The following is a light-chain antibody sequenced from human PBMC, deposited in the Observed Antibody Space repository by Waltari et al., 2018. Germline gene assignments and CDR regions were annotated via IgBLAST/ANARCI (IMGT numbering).Light chain of an antibody. Sequence: SYELTQPPSVSVSPGQTASITCSGDKLGDKYACWYQQKPGQSPVLVIYQDIKRPSGFPERFSGSNSGNTAALTISGTQAMDEADYYCQAWDSSTVVGGGGTKLTVL. V-gene: IGLV3-1*01. J-gene: IGLJ2*01. CDR3: QAWDSSTVV. CDR1: KLGDKY. CDR2: QDI.